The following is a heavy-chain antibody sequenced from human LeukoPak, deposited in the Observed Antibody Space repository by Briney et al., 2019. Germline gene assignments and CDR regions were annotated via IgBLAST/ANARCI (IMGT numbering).Heavy chain of an antibody. J-gene: IGHJ4*02. CDR3: ARDPNFWSGYYRVY. V-gene: IGHV3-33*01. CDR1: GFTFSSFG. Sequence: PGGSLRLSCAASGFTFSSFGMHWVRQAPGKGLEWLAVIWYDGSNKNYGDSVKGRFTISRDNSKNTLYLQMNSLRAEDTALYYCARDPNFWSGYYRVYWGQGTLVTVSS. D-gene: IGHD3-3*01. CDR2: IWYDGSNK.